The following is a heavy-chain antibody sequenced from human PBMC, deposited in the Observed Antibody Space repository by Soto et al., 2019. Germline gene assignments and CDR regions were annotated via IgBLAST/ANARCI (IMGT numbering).Heavy chain of an antibody. D-gene: IGHD1-26*01. V-gene: IGHV3-53*01. CDR1: GFTVSSHY. CDR2: IYKGGGT. J-gene: IGHJ4*02. Sequence: PGGSLRLSCAASGFTVSSHYMSWVRQGPGKGLEWVSVIYKGGGTFYADSVKGRFTISRDNSQNTVFLQMNGLRAEDTAVYYCASTRDSGTSYYFDSWGQGTLVTVSS. CDR3: ASTRDSGTSYYFDS.